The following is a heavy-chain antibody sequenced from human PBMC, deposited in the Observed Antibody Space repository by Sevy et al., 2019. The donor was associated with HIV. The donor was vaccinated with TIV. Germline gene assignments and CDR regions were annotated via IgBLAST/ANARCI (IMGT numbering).Heavy chain of an antibody. Sequence: GESLKISCKGSGYTFSPYWIAWVRQMPGQGLEWMGIILPSDSDTEYSPSFRGHVTISIDKSINTVYLQWSSLKASDSAMYYCALQGDMDYFDYWGQGTLVTGSS. CDR2: ILPSDSDT. CDR1: GYTFSPYW. CDR3: ALQGDMDYFDY. V-gene: IGHV5-51*01. J-gene: IGHJ4*02. D-gene: IGHD3-9*01.